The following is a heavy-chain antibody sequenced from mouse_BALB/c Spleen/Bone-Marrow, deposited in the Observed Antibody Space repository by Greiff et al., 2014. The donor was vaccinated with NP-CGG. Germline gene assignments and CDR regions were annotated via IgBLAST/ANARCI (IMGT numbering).Heavy chain of an antibody. V-gene: IGHV1S135*01. CDR3: ARENYGSSPAH. CDR1: GYAFTSYN. CDR2: IDPYNGGT. Sequence: ESGPELVKPGASVKVSCKASGYAFTSYNMYWVKQSHGKSLEWIGYIDPYNGGTSYNQKFKGRATLTVDKPSSTAYMHLNSLTSEDSAVYYCARENYGSSPAHWGQGTLVTVSA. D-gene: IGHD1-1*01. J-gene: IGHJ3*01.